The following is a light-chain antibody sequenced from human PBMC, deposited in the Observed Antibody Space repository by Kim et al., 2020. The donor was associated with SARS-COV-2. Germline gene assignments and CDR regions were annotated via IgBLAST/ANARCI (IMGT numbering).Light chain of an antibody. CDR1: PSLLPGAGQIS. CDR3: MQGLQRLYS. Sequence: QPASISCKSSPSLLPGAGQISLYWYLQKPGPPPQLLLYEVSKRFSGVPESFSGCGSETDFSLQISRVESEDVGLYYSMQGLQRLYSFGQVTNLEI. CDR2: EVS. V-gene: IGKV2D-29*01. J-gene: IGKJ2*03.